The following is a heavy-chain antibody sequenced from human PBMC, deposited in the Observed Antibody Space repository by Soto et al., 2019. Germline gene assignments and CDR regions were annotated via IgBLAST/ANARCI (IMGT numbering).Heavy chain of an antibody. CDR3: ARRVVVVPAGNYYYYGMDV. CDR1: GGSISSGDYY. CDR2: IYYSGST. V-gene: IGHV4-30-4*01. D-gene: IGHD2-2*01. J-gene: IGHJ6*02. Sequence: PSETLSLTCTVSGGSISSGDYYWSWIRQPPGKGLEWIGYIYYSGSTYYSPSLKSRVTISVDTSKNQFSLKLSSVTAADTAVYYCARRVVVVPAGNYYYYGMDVWGQGTTVTVSS.